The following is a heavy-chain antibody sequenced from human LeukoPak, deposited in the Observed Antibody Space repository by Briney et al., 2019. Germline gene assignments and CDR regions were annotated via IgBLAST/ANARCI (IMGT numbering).Heavy chain of an antibody. CDR1: GGSLSGYY. D-gene: IGHD5-12*01. Sequence: SSETLSLTCAVYGGSLSGYYLSWIRQPPGKGLEWIGETSHSGSTNYNPSLKSRVIISVDTSKNQSSLKLSSVTAADTAVYYCAATIYSGFDSLDYWGQGTLVTVSS. CDR2: TSHSGST. CDR3: AATIYSGFDSLDY. J-gene: IGHJ4*02. V-gene: IGHV4-34*01.